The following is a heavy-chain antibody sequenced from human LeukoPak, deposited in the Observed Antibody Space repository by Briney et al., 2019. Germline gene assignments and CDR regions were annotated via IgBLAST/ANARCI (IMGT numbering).Heavy chain of an antibody. CDR1: GFTFSSYS. J-gene: IGHJ4*02. CDR2: LYMNDNT. Sequence: PGGSLRLSCAASGFTFSSYSMNWVRQAPGKGPESVSILYMNDNTYYADSVKGRFTISRDSSKNTLYLQMSSLRAEDTAVYYCVREDLGIEYWGQGTLVTVSP. CDR3: VREDLGIEY. V-gene: IGHV3-53*01. D-gene: IGHD3/OR15-3a*01.